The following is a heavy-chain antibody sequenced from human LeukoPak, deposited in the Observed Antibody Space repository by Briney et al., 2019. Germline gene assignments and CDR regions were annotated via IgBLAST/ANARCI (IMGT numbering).Heavy chain of an antibody. V-gene: IGHV1-58*01. D-gene: IGHD1-26*01. J-gene: IGHJ6*02. CDR3: ARALNYYYGMDV. CDR1: GFTFTSSA. Sequence: SVKVPCKASGFTFTSSAVQWVRQARGQRLEWIGWIVVGSGNTNYAQKFQGRVTITADESTSTAYMELSSLRSEDTAVYYCARALNYYYGMDVWGQGTTVTVSS. CDR2: IVVGSGNT.